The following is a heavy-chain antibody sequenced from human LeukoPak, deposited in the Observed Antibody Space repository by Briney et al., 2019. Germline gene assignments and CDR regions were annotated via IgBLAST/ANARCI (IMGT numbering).Heavy chain of an antibody. Sequence: ASVKVSCKASGYTFTGYYMHWVRQAPGQGLEWMGWINPNSGGTNYAQKFQGRVTMTTDTSTSTAYMELRSLRSDDTAVYYCARDSGSCYDSSGYYPRSDWGQGTLVTVSS. CDR1: GYTFTGYY. V-gene: IGHV1-2*02. J-gene: IGHJ4*02. CDR2: INPNSGGT. CDR3: ARDSGSCYDSSGYYPRSD. D-gene: IGHD3-22*01.